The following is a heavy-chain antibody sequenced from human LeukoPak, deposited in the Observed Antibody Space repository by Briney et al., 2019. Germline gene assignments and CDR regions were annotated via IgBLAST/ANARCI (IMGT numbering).Heavy chain of an antibody. CDR3: ARTSSSGYYWYFDL. D-gene: IGHD3-22*01. CDR2: IYYSGST. J-gene: IGHJ2*01. CDR1: GGSISSYY. Sequence: SETLSLTCTVSGGSISSYYWSWIRQPPGTGLEWIGYIYYSGSTVSNPSLESRVTISVDTSKNQFSLKLSSVAAADTAVYYCARTSSSGYYWYFDLWGRGTLVTVSS. V-gene: IGHV4-59*01.